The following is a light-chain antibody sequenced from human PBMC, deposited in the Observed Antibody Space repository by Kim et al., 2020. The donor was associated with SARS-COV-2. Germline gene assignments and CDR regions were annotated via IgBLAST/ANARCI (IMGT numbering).Light chain of an antibody. CDR1: QSISSH. CDR3: QQSYITPFT. CDR2: AAS. J-gene: IGKJ3*01. Sequence: DIQMTQSPSSLSASVGDRVTITCRTSQSISSHLNWYHQKPGRARKLLISAASTLQGGVPSRFSGSGSETDFTLTISSLQPEDFATYFCQQSYITPFTFGPGTKVDIK. V-gene: IGKV1-39*01.